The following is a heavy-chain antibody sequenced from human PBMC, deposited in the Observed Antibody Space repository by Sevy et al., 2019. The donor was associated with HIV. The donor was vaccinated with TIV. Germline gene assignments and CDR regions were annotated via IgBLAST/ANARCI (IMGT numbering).Heavy chain of an antibody. CDR1: GFTFSNYG. CDR2: IWNDGSNK. CDR3: ARGCDFNDRSAKREFDY. Sequence: GGSLRLSCAASGFTFSNYGMHWVRQAPGKGLEWVAVIWNDGSNKYYADSVKGRLPISRDNSKNTLYLQMNSLRVEDTAVYVCARGCDFNDRSAKREFDYWGQGTLVTVSS. D-gene: IGHD3-22*01. V-gene: IGHV3-33*01. J-gene: IGHJ4*02.